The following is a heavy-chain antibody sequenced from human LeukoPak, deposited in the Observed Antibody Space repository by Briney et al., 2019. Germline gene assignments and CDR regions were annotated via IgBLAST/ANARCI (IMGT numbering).Heavy chain of an antibody. D-gene: IGHD6-13*01. Sequence: GGSLRLSCAASGFTFSSYAMSWVRQAPGKGLEWVSAISGSGGSTYYADSVKGRFTISRDNSKNTLYLQMNSLRAEDTAVYYCAKEPGIAAAGTNWFDPWGQGTLVTVSS. V-gene: IGHV3-23*01. CDR3: AKEPGIAAAGTNWFDP. CDR1: GFTFSSYA. J-gene: IGHJ5*02. CDR2: ISGSGGST.